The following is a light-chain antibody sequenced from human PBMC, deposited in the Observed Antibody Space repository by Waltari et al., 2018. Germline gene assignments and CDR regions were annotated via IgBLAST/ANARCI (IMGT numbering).Light chain of an antibody. J-gene: IGKJ4*01. CDR3: QQYGSPPLT. CDR1: QSVNNNY. V-gene: IGKV3-20*01. Sequence: DIVLTQSPGTLSLFPGERATLSCRASQSVNNNYLAWYLQKPGQAPRLLIYGASSRAIGIPDSFSGSGSGTDFTLTISRLEPEDFAVFYCQQYGSPPLTFGGGTKVEIK. CDR2: GAS.